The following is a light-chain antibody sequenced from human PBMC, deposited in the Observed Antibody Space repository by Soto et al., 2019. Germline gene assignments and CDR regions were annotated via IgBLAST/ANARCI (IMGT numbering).Light chain of an antibody. CDR1: QSVSNY. J-gene: IGKJ3*01. V-gene: IGKV3-11*01. CDR3: QERSNWVT. CDR2: DAS. Sequence: EIFLTQSPATLSLSPGERAILSCRASQSVSNYLAWDQQNPGQAPRLLIYDASNRPGGIPARFSASVSGTEFTRTINGLEPEDFAVYYCQERSNWVTFGPVTKVD.